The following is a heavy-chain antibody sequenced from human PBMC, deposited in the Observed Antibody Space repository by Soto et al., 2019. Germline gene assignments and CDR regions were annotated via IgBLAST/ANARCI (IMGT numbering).Heavy chain of an antibody. CDR2: IIPIFGTA. J-gene: IGHJ4*02. V-gene: IGHV1-69*06. CDR1: GGTFSSYA. CDR3: ARDRLKRGYSRYYFDY. Sequence: ASVKVSCKASGGTFSSYAVSWVRQAPGQGLEWMGGIIPIFGTANYAQKFQGRVTITADKSTSTAYMELSSLRSEDTAVYYCARDRLKRGYSRYYFDYWGQGTLVTVSS. D-gene: IGHD5-18*01.